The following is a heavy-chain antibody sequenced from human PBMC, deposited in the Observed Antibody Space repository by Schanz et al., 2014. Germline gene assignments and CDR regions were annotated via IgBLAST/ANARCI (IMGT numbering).Heavy chain of an antibody. Sequence: QVQLVQSGTEVKKPGASVKVSCKTSGYTFSDYGITWVRQAPGQGLEWVGWISPYTGNTHYFDKMEGRVTMTTDTSTSTVYMELSSLRSEDTAVYYCARDGVDAAAGGNYWGQGTLVTVSS. CDR1: GYTFSDYG. V-gene: IGHV1-18*01. D-gene: IGHD6-13*01. CDR2: ISPYTGNT. J-gene: IGHJ4*02. CDR3: ARDGVDAAAGGNY.